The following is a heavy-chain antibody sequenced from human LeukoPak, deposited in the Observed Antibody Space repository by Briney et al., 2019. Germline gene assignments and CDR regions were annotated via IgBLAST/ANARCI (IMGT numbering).Heavy chain of an antibody. CDR2: FDPEDGET. CDR3: ARDRASITMVRGVGWFDP. Sequence: GASVKVSCKVSGYTLTELSMHWVRQAPGKGLEWMGGFDPEDGETIYAQKFQGRVTMTEDTSTDTAYMELSSLRAEDTAVYYCARDRASITMVRGVGWFDPWGQGTLVTVSS. CDR1: GYTLTELS. D-gene: IGHD3-10*01. V-gene: IGHV1-24*01. J-gene: IGHJ5*02.